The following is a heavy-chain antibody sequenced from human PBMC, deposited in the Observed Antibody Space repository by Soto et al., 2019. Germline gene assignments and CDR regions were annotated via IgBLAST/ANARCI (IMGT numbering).Heavy chain of an antibody. CDR1: GYTFTSYA. J-gene: IGHJ5*02. D-gene: IGHD2-2*01. CDR3: AREPEGYCSSTSCYHWFDP. Sequence: ASVKVSCKASGYTFTSYAMRWVRQAPGQRLEWMGWINAGNGNTKYSQKFQGRVTITRDTSASTAYMELSSLRSEDTAVYYCAREPEGYCSSTSCYHWFDPWGQGTLVTVSS. V-gene: IGHV1-3*01. CDR2: INAGNGNT.